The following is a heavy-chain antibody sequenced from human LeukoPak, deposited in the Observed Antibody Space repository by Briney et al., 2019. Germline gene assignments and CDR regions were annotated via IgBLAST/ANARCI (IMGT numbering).Heavy chain of an antibody. D-gene: IGHD6-13*01. CDR2: IKPDGSVG. CDR1: GFTFSSYW. V-gene: IGHV3-7*01. CDR3: AQNLVAAAGDH. Sequence: GGSLRLSCAASGFTFSSYWMAWVRQAPGKGLEWVANIKPDGSVGYYVDSVRGRFIISRDNAGNSLYLQMNSLRVEDTAVYYCAQNLVAAAGDHWGQGTLLIVSS. J-gene: IGHJ1*01.